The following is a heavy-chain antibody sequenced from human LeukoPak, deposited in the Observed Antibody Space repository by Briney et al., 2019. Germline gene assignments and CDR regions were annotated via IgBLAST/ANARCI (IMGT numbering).Heavy chain of an antibody. J-gene: IGHJ6*03. V-gene: IGHV1-58*02. CDR2: IVVGSGNT. CDR3: AAMGGYGSGSRGRYYYYYYMDV. Sequence: SVKVSCKASGFTFTSSAMQWVRQARGQRLEWIGWIVVGSGNTNYAQKFQERVTITRDMSTSTAYMELSSLRSEDTAVYYCAAMGGYGSGSRGRYYYYYYMDVWGKGTTVTVSS. CDR1: GFTFTSSA. D-gene: IGHD3-10*01.